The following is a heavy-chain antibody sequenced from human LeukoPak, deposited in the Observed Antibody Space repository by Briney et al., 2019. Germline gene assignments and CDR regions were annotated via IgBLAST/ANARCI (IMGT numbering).Heavy chain of an antibody. CDR3: LVLYMDV. V-gene: IGHV3-48*01. CDR2: ITSSSSTI. CDR1: GFIFSSYS. Sequence: TGGSLRLSCAASGFIFSSYSMSWVRQAPGKGLEWVSYITSSSSTIYYADSVKGRFTISRDSAKNSLYLQMSSLRAEDTAVYYCLVLYMDVWGKGTTVTVSS. J-gene: IGHJ6*03.